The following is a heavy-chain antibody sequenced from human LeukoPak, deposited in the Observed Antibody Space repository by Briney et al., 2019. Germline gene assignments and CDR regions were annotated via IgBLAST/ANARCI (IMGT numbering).Heavy chain of an antibody. CDR3: AKESYYDTSGYLDY. CDR1: GFTFSTYG. V-gene: IGHV3-23*01. CDR2: ISGSGGTT. J-gene: IGHJ4*02. D-gene: IGHD3-22*01. Sequence: GGSLRLSCAASGFTFSTYGMSWVRQAPGKGLEWVSVISGSGGTTYYADSVKGRLTISRDNSKNTLYLQMNSLRAEDTAVYYCAKESYYDTSGYLDYWGQGTLVTVSS.